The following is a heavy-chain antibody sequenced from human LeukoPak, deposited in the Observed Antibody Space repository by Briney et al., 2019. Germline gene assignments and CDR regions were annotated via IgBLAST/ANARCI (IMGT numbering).Heavy chain of an antibody. CDR1: GFTFSNHA. J-gene: IGHJ4*02. V-gene: IGHV3-30-3*01. D-gene: IGHD3-3*01. CDR3: ARPEGDFWSAYMRSDY. Sequence: PGGSLRLSCAASGFTFSNHAMHWVRQAPGEGLEWVAVISYDGSNKYYADSVEGRFTISRDNSKNTLYLQMNSLRTEDTAVYYCARPEGDFWSAYMRSDYWGQGSLVAVSS. CDR2: ISYDGSNK.